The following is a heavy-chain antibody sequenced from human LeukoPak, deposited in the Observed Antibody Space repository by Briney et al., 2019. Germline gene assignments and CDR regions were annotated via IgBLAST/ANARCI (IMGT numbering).Heavy chain of an antibody. Sequence: SETLSLTCTVSGGSISSGSYYWSWIRQPAGKGLEWIGRIYTSGSTNYNPSLKSRVTISVDTSKNQFSLKLSSVTAADTAVYYCASLSSSWYYFDYWGQGTLVTVSS. V-gene: IGHV4-61*02. J-gene: IGHJ4*02. CDR3: ASLSSSWYYFDY. D-gene: IGHD6-13*01. CDR2: IYTSGST. CDR1: GGSISSGSYY.